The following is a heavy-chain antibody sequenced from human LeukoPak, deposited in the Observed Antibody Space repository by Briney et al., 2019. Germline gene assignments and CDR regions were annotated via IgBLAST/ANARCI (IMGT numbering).Heavy chain of an antibody. J-gene: IGHJ5*02. CDR1: VRTFNHYY. D-gene: IGHD2-21*02. Sequence: SVNVPYKACVRTFNHYYIMWVRRPPGHGLEYMGKISTLLCIENYAQKFQDRVTIPADKSTRTGYMELRSLGSEDTAVYYCARVTVSWFDPWGQGTLVTVS. CDR2: ISTLLCIE. V-gene: IGHV1-69*02. CDR3: ARVTVSWFDP.